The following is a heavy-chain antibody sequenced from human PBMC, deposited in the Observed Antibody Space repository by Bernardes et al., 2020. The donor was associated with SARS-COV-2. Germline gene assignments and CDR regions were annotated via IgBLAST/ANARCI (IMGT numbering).Heavy chain of an antibody. Sequence: GGSLRLSCAASGFTFSSYAMSWVRQAPGKGLEWVSAISGSGGSTYYADSVKGRFTISRDNSKNTLYLQMNSLRAEDTAVYYCAKAVTDIVIVPAASTGMGVCGQTTTVTV. CDR2: ISGSGGST. CDR3: AKAVTDIVIVPAASTGMGV. D-gene: IGHD2-2*01. V-gene: IGHV3-23*01. J-gene: IGHJ6*02. CDR1: GFTFSSYA.